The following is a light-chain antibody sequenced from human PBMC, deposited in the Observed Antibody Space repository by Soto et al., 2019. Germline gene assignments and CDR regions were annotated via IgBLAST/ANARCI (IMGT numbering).Light chain of an antibody. J-gene: IGLJ1*01. CDR2: EVN. CDR1: SSDVGDYNY. CDR3: SSYTSSSTLV. V-gene: IGLV2-14*01. Sequence: VLAQPASVSGSPGQSITISCTGTSSDVGDYNYVSWYQQHPGKAPKLMIYEVNNRPSGVSNRFSGSKSGNTASLTISGLQAEDEADYYCSSYTSSSTLVFGTGTKVTVL.